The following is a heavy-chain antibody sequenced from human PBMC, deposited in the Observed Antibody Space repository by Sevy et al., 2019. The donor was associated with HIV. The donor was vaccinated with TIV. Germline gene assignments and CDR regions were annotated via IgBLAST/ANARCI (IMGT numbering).Heavy chain of an antibody. CDR2: FDPEDGET. V-gene: IGHV1-24*01. CDR3: ATDIITIFGVVISRGFDP. CDR1: GYTLTELS. D-gene: IGHD3-3*01. J-gene: IGHJ5*02. Sequence: ASVKVSCKVSGYTLTELSMHWVRQAPGKGLEWMGGFDPEDGETSYAQKFQGRVTMTEDTSTDTAYMELSSLRSEDTAVYYCATDIITIFGVVISRGFDPWGQGTLVTVSS.